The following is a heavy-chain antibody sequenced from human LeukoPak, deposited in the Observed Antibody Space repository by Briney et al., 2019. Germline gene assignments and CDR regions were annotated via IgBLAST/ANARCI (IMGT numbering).Heavy chain of an antibody. D-gene: IGHD2-15*01. CDR2: IYYSGST. Sequence: SETLSLTCTVSGGSISSYYWSWIRQPPGKGLEWIGYIYYSGSTNYNPSLKSRVTISVDTSKNQFSLKLSSVTAADTAVYYCAGSVEGYCSGGSCYSYYYYMGVWGKGTTVTVSS. CDR1: GGSISSYY. V-gene: IGHV4-59*01. J-gene: IGHJ6*03. CDR3: AGSVEGYCSGGSCYSYYYYMGV.